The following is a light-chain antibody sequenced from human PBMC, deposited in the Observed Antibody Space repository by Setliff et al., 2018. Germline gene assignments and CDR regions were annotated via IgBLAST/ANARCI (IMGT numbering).Light chain of an antibody. CDR3: MSYTTIRTYV. V-gene: IGLV2-14*01. J-gene: IGLJ1*01. CDR2: EVS. Sequence: SVLTQPASVSGSPGQSTTISCAGTSSDVGAYSHVSWYRQYPGKAPKLMISEVSNRPSGVSYRFSGSKSGNTASLTISGLQAEDEADYYCMSYTTIRTYVFGTGTKVTVL. CDR1: SSDVGAYSH.